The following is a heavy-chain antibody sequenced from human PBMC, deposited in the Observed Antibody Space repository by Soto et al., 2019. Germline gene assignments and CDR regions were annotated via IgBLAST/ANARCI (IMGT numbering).Heavy chain of an antibody. Sequence: QITLKESGPPLVKPTQTLTLTCIFSGFSFSADGVGVGWIRQPPGKALEWLALIYWDDDTRYRPSLKSRLTITKDSSKTQVVLTMTNMDPLDTATYYCAHAFGGTSWPNDAFDVWGQGTVVTVSS. CDR2: IYWDDDT. V-gene: IGHV2-5*02. J-gene: IGHJ3*01. CDR1: GFSFSADGVG. CDR3: AHAFGGTSWPNDAFDV. D-gene: IGHD3-16*01.